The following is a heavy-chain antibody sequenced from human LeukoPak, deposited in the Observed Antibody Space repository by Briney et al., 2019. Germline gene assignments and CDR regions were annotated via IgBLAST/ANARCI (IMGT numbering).Heavy chain of an antibody. D-gene: IGHD2-15*01. CDR3: ARAMYCSGVTCYSSQYFDL. Sequence: PSETLSLTCSVSDYSISSAYYWGWIRQPPGKGLEWIVSTHYSGSTYYNSSLKSRVTISVDTAKNQFSLKLRSVTAADTAVYYCARAMYCSGVTCYSSQYFDLWGRGTLVTVSS. J-gene: IGHJ2*01. V-gene: IGHV4-38-2*02. CDR1: DYSISSAYY. CDR2: THYSGST.